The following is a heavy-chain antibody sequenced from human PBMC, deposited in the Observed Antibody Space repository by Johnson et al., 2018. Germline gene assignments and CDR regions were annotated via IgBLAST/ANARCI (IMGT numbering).Heavy chain of an antibody. Sequence: QVQLVQSGAEVKKXGASVKVSCKASGYTFTSYDITWVRQATGQGHEWMGWMDPNSGNTGYAQKFQGRVTMTRKTSISPAHMELSSLISEATAVYYCARGRRAVAGPTGNFQHWGQGTLVTVSS. V-gene: IGHV1-8*01. CDR2: MDPNSGNT. D-gene: IGHD6-19*01. J-gene: IGHJ1*01. CDR1: GYTFTSYD. CDR3: ARGRRAVAGPTGNFQH.